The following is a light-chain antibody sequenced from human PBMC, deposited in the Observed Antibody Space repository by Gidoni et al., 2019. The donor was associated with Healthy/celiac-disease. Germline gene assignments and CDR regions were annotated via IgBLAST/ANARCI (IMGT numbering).Light chain of an antibody. V-gene: IGKV1-8*01. J-gene: IGKJ2*01. CDR1: QGISSY. Sequence: AIRTTQSPSSFSASTGDRVTITCRASQGISSYLAWYQQKPGKAPKLLIYAASTLQSGVPSRFSGSGSGTDFTLTISCLQSEDFATYYCQQYYSYPLFGQGTKLEIK. CDR3: QQYYSYPL. CDR2: AAS.